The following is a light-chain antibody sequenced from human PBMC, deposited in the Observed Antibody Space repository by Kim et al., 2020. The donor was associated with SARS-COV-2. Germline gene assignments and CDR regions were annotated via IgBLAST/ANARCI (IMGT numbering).Light chain of an antibody. CDR3: AAWDDSLSGWV. Sequence: SELTQPPSASGTPGQRVTVTCSGNSSNIGPNYVYWYQHFPGTAPKLLIFRNYQRPSGVPDRFSGSKSGTSASLAIIGLRSEDEADYHCAAWDDSLSGWVFGGGTKVTVL. CDR1: SSNIGPNY. CDR2: RNY. V-gene: IGLV1-47*01. J-gene: IGLJ3*02.